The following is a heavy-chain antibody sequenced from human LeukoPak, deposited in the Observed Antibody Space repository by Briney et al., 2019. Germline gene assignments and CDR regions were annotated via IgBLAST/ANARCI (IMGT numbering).Heavy chain of an antibody. CDR1: GFTFINYG. D-gene: IGHD4-17*01. V-gene: IGHV3-30*18. J-gene: IGHJ4*02. CDR3: ANYGDYQYFDY. Sequence: EGSLRLSCAASGFTFINYGMHWVRQAPGKGLEWVAVISYDGTNKYYADSVKGRFTISRDNSKNTLYLQMNSLKTDDTAVYYCANYGDYQYFDYWGQGTPVTVSS. CDR2: ISYDGTNK.